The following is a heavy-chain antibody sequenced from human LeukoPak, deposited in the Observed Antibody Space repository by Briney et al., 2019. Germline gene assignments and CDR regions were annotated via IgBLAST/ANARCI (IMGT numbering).Heavy chain of an antibody. CDR3: AKDRDGGNFYFDY. Sequence: GGSLRLSCAASGFTFTTYAMSWVRQAPGKGLEWVSGISSSGDSSYYADSVKGRFTISRDNSKNTLYLQMSSLRAEDTAVYYCAKDRDGGNFYFDYWGQGILVTVSS. CDR1: GFTFTTYA. CDR2: ISSSGDSS. J-gene: IGHJ4*02. V-gene: IGHV3-23*01. D-gene: IGHD4-23*01.